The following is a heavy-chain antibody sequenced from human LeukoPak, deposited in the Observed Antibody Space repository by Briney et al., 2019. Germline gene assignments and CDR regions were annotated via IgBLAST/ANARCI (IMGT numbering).Heavy chain of an antibody. Sequence: GRSLRLSCATSGFTFYDYAMHWVRHAPGKGLEWVSGITWNSDSTGYADSVKGRFTISRDNAKNSLYLQMNSLRAEDTALYYCAKTTRTYYFDTNGYYFDNWGQGTLVTVST. J-gene: IGHJ4*02. CDR2: ITWNSDST. CDR3: AKTTRTYYFDTNGYYFDN. CDR1: GFTFYDYA. D-gene: IGHD3-22*01. V-gene: IGHV3-9*01.